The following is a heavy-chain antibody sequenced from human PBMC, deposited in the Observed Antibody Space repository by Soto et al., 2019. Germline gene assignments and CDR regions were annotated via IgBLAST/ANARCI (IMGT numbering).Heavy chain of an antibody. CDR3: ARTTEIYDLWYYYGSGSQELNWFDP. CDR1: RYTFTSYA. J-gene: IGHJ5*02. D-gene: IGHD3-10*01. CDR2: INAGNGNT. Sequence: ASVKVSCKASRYTFTSYAMHWVRQAPGQRLEWMGWINAGNGNTKYSQKFQGRVTITRDTSASTAYMELSSLRSEDTAVYYCARTTEIYDLWYYYGSGSQELNWFDPWGQGTLVTVSS. V-gene: IGHV1-3*01.